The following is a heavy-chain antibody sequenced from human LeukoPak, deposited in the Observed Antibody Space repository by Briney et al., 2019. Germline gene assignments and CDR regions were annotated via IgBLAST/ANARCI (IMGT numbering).Heavy chain of an antibody. CDR2: INSDGSST. D-gene: IGHD6-19*01. Sequence: GGSLRLSCAASGFTFSSYWMHWVRQAPGKGLVWVSRINSDGSSTSYADSVKGRFTISRDNAKNTLYLQMNSLRAEDTAVYYCARMYSSGWYVDYGMDVWGQGTTVTVSS. V-gene: IGHV3-74*01. CDR1: GFTFSSYW. J-gene: IGHJ6*02. CDR3: ARMYSSGWYVDYGMDV.